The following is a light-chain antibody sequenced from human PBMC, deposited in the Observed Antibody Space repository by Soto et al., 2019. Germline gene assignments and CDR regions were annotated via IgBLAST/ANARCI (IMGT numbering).Light chain of an antibody. Sequence: DIQMTQSPSSLSASVGDRVTIACRASQSINIFLNWYQQKPGKAPKLLIYGASSLQSGVPSRFSAAGAGTDFNLSITSLQPEDFGTYYCQQSSGGPPFTFGPGTTVDIK. J-gene: IGKJ3*01. CDR3: QQSSGGPPFT. V-gene: IGKV1-39*01. CDR1: QSINIF. CDR2: GAS.